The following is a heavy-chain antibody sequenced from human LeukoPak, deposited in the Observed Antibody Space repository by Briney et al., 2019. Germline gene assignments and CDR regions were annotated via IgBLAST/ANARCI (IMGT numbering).Heavy chain of an antibody. Sequence: SETLSLTCTVSGGSISSGGYYWSWIRQHPGKGLEWIGYIYYSGSTYYNPSLKSRVTISVDTSNNQFSLKLSSVTAADTAVYYCARSRSRDFWSGDKGAFDIWGQGTMVTVSS. V-gene: IGHV4-31*03. D-gene: IGHD3-3*01. J-gene: IGHJ3*02. CDR2: IYYSGST. CDR1: GGSISSGGYY. CDR3: ARSRSRDFWSGDKGAFDI.